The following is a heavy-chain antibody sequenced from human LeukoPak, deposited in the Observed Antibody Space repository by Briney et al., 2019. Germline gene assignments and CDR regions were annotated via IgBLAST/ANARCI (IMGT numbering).Heavy chain of an antibody. D-gene: IGHD5-18*01. V-gene: IGHV3-74*01. J-gene: IGHJ4*02. CDR3: ARVGIQLCVDY. CDR1: GFTFSSYW. Sequence: GGSLRLSCAASGFTFSSYWMHWVRQAPGKGLVWVSRINSDGTSTSYADSVKGRFTISRDNAKNSLYLQMNSLRAEDTAVYYCARVGIQLCVDYWGQGTLVTVS. CDR2: INSDGTST.